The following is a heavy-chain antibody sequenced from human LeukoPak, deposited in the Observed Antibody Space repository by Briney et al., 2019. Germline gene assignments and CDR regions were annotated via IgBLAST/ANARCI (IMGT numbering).Heavy chain of an antibody. CDR2: ISGSGGST. J-gene: IGHJ4*02. D-gene: IGHD6-13*01. CDR3: AKPATGSNSFDY. CDR1: AFTLSSYW. V-gene: IGHV3-23*01. Sequence: GGSPRLSSAVSAFTLSSYWMHWVRQDPGKKLEWVSTISGSGGSTYYADCVKGRFTISRDNSKSTLYLQLSGLRAEDTAVYYCAKPATGSNSFDYWGQGTLVTVSS.